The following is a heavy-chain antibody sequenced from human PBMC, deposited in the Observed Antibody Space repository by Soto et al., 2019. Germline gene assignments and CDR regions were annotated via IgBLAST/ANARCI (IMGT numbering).Heavy chain of an antibody. V-gene: IGHV3-21*01. J-gene: IGHJ5*02. D-gene: IGHD2-15*01. CDR3: ARGGVVVAALFDP. CDR2: ISSSSSYI. CDR1: GFTFSSYS. Sequence: GGSLRLSCAASGFTFSSYSMNWVRQAPGKGLEWVSSISSSSSYIYYADSVKGRFTISRDNAKNSLYLQMNSLRAEDTAVYYCARGGVVVAALFDPWGQGTLVTVSS.